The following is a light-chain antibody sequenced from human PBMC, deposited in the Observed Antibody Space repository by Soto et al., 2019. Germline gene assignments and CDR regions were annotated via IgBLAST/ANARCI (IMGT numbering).Light chain of an antibody. CDR2: AAS. V-gene: IGKV1-39*01. CDR1: QSISSY. Sequence: DIQMTQSPSSLSASVGDRVTITCRSSQSISSYLNCYQQKPGKAPKLLIYAASSLQSGVPSRFSGSGSGTDFTLTISSLQPEDFATYYCKQSYSTPRVTFGPGTKVDIK. CDR3: KQSYSTPRVT. J-gene: IGKJ3*01.